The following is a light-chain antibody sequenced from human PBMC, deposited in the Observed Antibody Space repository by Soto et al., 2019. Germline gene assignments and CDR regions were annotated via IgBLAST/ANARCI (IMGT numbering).Light chain of an antibody. J-gene: IGKJ1*01. V-gene: IGKV1-39*01. CDR2: AAS. CDR1: QSISSY. CDR3: QQSYSTLWT. Sequence: DIQMTQSPSSLSASVGDRVTITCRASQSISSYLNWYQQKPGKASKLLMYAASSLQSGVPSRFSGSGSGTDFTLTISSLQPEDFATYYCQQSYSTLWTFGQGTKVEIK.